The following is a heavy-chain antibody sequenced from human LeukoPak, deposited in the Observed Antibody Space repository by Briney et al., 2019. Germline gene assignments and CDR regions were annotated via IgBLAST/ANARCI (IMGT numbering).Heavy chain of an antibody. CDR3: VQSSPTIDY. J-gene: IGHJ4*02. CDR1: GFTFSSYW. V-gene: IGHV3-74*01. Sequence: GGSLRLSCSGSGFTFSSYWMHRVRQAPGKGLVWVSRINSDGSSTTYADSVKGRFTISRDNAKNTMYLQMNSLRVEDTAVYYCVQSSPTIDYWGQGTLVTVSS. CDR2: INSDGSST. D-gene: IGHD5-12*01.